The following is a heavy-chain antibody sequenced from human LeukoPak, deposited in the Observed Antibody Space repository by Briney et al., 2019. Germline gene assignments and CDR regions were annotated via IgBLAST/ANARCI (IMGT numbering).Heavy chain of an antibody. V-gene: IGHV3-23*01. CDR1: GFTFSSHA. D-gene: IGHD6-19*01. CDR3: AINAGQWLVPLYY. Sequence: GGSLRLSCAASGFTFSSHAVTWVREAPGHGLEWFSAISGSGGSTYYADTVSGRFTISRDNSKNTLFLQMNSLRAEDTAVYYCAINAGQWLVPLYYWGQGTLVTVSS. CDR2: ISGSGGST. J-gene: IGHJ4*02.